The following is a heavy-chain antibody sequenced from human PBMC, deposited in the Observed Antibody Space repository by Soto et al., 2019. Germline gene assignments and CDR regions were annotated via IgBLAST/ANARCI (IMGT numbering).Heavy chain of an antibody. J-gene: IGHJ4*02. V-gene: IGHV1-69*06. CDR1: GGTFSSYA. CDR3: ASDLGYCSSTSCPRDG. CDR2: IIPIFGTA. D-gene: IGHD2-2*01. Sequence: QVQLVQSGAEVKKPGSSVKVSCKASGGTFSSYAICWVRQAPGQGLEWMGGIIPIFGTANYAQKFQGRVTITADKSTSTAYMELSSLRSEDTAVYYCASDLGYCSSTSCPRDGWGQGTLVTVSS.